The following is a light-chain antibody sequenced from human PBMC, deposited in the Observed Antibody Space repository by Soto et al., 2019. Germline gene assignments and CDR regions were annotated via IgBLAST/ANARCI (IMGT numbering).Light chain of an antibody. Sequence: QSALTQPASVSGSPGQSITISCTGTSSDVGGYNYVSWYQQFPGKAPKLMIYEVSNRPSGVSDRVSGSKSGNTPSLTISGRQAEDEANYYCSSYTTSNTLVFGGGTKLTVL. J-gene: IGLJ3*02. CDR1: SSDVGGYNY. V-gene: IGLV2-14*01. CDR2: EVS. CDR3: SSYTTSNTLV.